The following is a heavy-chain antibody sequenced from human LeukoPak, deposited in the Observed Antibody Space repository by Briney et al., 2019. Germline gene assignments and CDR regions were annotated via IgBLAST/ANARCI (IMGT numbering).Heavy chain of an antibody. J-gene: IGHJ1*01. Sequence: PGGSLRLSCAASGFTFSSFAMSWVRQAPGKGLEWVSGITGSGGSTYYADSVRGRFTISRDNSKNTLYLQMNSLRAEDTAVYYCAKDYYDSSGFVVQHWGQGTLVIVSS. CDR2: ITGSGGST. CDR1: GFTFSSFA. D-gene: IGHD3-22*01. V-gene: IGHV3-23*01. CDR3: AKDYYDSSGFVVQH.